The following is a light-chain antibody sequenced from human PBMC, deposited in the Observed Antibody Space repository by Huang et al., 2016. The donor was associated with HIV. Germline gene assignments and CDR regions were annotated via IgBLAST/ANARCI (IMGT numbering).Light chain of an antibody. J-gene: IGKJ1*01. CDR2: GAS. V-gene: IGKV3D-15*01. CDR3: QQYDDWPST. Sequence: EVVMTQSPATLSVSPGERATLSCRASQSVRRNLAWYRQKPGQAPRLLIRGASTRATCIPPRFSGSGSGTEFTLTINSLQSEDFAVYYCQQYDDWPSTFGQGTKVEIK. CDR1: QSVRRN.